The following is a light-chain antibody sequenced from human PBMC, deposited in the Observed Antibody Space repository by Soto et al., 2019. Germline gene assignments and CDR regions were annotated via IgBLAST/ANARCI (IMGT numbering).Light chain of an antibody. CDR1: SSDVGGYKY. CDR2: DIR. CDR3: SSCTSSSTRV. J-gene: IGLJ1*01. Sequence: QSALTEPASVSGSPGQSITISCTGTSSDVGGYKYVSWYQQHPGKAPKLMIYDIRNRPSGVSNRFAGSTSGNTASLTISGLQAEDEADAHCSSCTSSSTRVFGTGTTLTVL. V-gene: IGLV2-14*03.